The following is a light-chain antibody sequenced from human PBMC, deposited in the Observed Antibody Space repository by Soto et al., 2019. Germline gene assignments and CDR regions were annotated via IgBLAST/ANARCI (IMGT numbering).Light chain of an antibody. J-gene: IGLJ1*01. CDR2: EGS. CDR1: SIDAGSYNL. V-gene: IGLV2-23*01. CDR3: CSYVSGSTFYV. Sequence: QSALTQPASVSGSPGQSITISCTGTSIDAGSYNLVSWYQQYPGKAPKLMIYEGSKRPLGVSNRFSGSKSGNTASLTISGLQAEDEAYYYCCSYVSGSTFYVFGTGTKLTVL.